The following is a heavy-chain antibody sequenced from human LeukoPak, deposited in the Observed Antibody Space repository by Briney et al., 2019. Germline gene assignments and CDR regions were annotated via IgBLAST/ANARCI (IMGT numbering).Heavy chain of an antibody. Sequence: PSETLSLTCTVSGGSISSYYWSWIRQPAGKGLEWIGRIYNSGSTNYNPSLKSRVTMSVDTSKNQFSLKLSSVTAADTAVYYCARDSVGSSSDYMDVWGKGITVTVSS. V-gene: IGHV4-4*07. CDR1: GGSISSYY. CDR3: ARDSVGSSSDYMDV. CDR2: IYNSGST. J-gene: IGHJ6*03. D-gene: IGHD6-6*01.